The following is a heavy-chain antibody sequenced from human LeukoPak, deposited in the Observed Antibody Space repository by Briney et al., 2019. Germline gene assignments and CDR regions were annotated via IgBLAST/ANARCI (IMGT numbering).Heavy chain of an antibody. CDR1: GGSISSGGYY. CDR2: IYYSGST. D-gene: IGHD2-2*01. Sequence: SETLSLTCTVSGGSISSGGYYWSWIRQHPGKGLEWIGYIYYSGSTYYNPSLKSRVTISVDTSKNQFSLKLSSVTAADTAVYYCARAAEYQLLWGRYSGSGYYFDYWGQGTLVTVSS. CDR3: ARAAEYQLLWGRYSGSGYYFDY. V-gene: IGHV4-31*03. J-gene: IGHJ4*02.